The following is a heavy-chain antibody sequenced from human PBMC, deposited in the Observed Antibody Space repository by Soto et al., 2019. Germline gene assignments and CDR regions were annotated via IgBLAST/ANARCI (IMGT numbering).Heavy chain of an antibody. CDR3: ARLSVDTELDY. D-gene: IGHD5-18*01. CDR1: GGSISSSSYY. J-gene: IGHJ4*02. CDR2: IYYSGST. Sequence: SETLCLTCTVSGGSISSSSYYWGWIRQPPGKGLEWIGSIYYSGSTYYNPSLKSRVTISVDTSKNQFSLKLSSVTAADTAVYYCARLSVDTELDYWGQGTLVTVSS. V-gene: IGHV4-39*01.